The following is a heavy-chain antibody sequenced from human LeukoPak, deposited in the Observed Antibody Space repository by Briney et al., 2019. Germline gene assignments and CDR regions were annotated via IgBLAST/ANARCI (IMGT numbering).Heavy chain of an antibody. J-gene: IGHJ5*02. V-gene: IGHV3-23*01. D-gene: IGHD3-22*01. Sequence: AGSLSLSRAASGFTFSSYAMSWVRQAPGKGLEWVSALSGSGGCTYYADSVKGRFTISRDNYKNTLYLQMNSLRAEDTAVYYCAKAPYYDSSGYYLSWGQGTLVTVSS. CDR2: LSGSGGCT. CDR1: GFTFSSYA. CDR3: AKAPYYDSSGYYLS.